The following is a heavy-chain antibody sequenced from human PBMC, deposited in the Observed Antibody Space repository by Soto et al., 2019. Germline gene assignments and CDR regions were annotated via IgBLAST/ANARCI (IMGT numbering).Heavy chain of an antibody. D-gene: IGHD3-10*01. Sequence: SETLSLTCTVSGGSISSYYWSWIRQPPGKGLEWIGYTYYSGSTNYNPSLKSRVTISVDTSKNQFSLKLSSVTAADTAVYYCARYYDYFDYWGQGTLVTVSS. CDR3: ARYYDYFDY. CDR1: GGSISSYY. J-gene: IGHJ4*02. CDR2: TYYSGST. V-gene: IGHV4-59*01.